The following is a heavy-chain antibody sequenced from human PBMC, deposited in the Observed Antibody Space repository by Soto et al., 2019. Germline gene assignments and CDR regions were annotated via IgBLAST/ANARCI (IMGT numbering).Heavy chain of an antibody. J-gene: IGHJ4*02. Sequence: SETLSLTCTVSGGSISSYYWSWIRQPPGKGLEWIGYIYYSGSTNYNPSLKSRVTISVDTSKNQFSLKLSSVTAADTAVYYCARLIVGATWDFDYWGQGTLVTVSS. CDR2: IYYSGST. CDR3: ARLIVGATWDFDY. V-gene: IGHV4-59*01. D-gene: IGHD1-26*01. CDR1: GGSISSYY.